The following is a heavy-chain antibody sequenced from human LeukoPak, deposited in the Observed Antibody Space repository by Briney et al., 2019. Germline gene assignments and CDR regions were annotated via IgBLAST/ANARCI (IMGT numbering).Heavy chain of an antibody. CDR2: IIPIFGTA. D-gene: IGHD5-12*01. CDR3: ARVSSIVATINFDY. CDR1: GGTFSSYA. J-gene: IGHJ4*02. Sequence: SVKVSCKASGGTFSSYAISWVRQAPGQGLEWMGGIIPIFGTANYAQKFQGRVTITADKSTSTAYMELSSLRSEDTAVYYCARVSSIVATINFDYWGQGTLVTVSS. V-gene: IGHV1-69*06.